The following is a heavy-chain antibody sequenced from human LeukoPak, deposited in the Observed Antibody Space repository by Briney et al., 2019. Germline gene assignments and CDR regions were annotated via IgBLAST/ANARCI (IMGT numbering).Heavy chain of an antibody. V-gene: IGHV3-33*01. CDR3: ARDSRGYSGFEPLDY. CDR1: GFTFSSYG. D-gene: IGHD5-12*01. Sequence: RGRSVRLSCAASGFTFSSYGMHWVRQAPGKGLEWVAVIWYDGSNKYYADSVKGRFTISRDNSKNTLYLQMNSLRAEDTAVYYCARDSRGYSGFEPLDYWGQGTLPTLSS. J-gene: IGHJ4*02. CDR2: IWYDGSNK.